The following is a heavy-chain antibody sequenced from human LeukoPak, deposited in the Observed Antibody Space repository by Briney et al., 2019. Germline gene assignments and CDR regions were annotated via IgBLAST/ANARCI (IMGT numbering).Heavy chain of an antibody. CDR3: ARGETGSSGYDWVY. D-gene: IGHD5-12*01. CDR1: EFTFSSYS. V-gene: IGHV3-21*01. Sequence: GGSLRLSCVGSEFTFSSYSMNWVRQAPGKGLEWVSSISSESAYILYADLVKGRFTTSRDNAKNSLYLHLDSLRAEDTAVYYCARGETGSSGYDWVYWGQGTLVTVSS. CDR2: ISSESAYI. J-gene: IGHJ4*02.